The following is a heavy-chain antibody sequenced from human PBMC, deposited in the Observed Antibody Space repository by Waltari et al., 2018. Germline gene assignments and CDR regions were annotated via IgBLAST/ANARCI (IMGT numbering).Heavy chain of an antibody. Sequence: QVQLVQSGAEVKKPGSSVKVSCKASGGTFSSYAISWVRQAPGQGLEWMGGTSTSCGTANYAQKVQGRVTITADGSTSTAYMELSSLRSEDTAVYYCARVAVFSNDYGGNFDYWGQGTLVTVSS. V-gene: IGHV1-69*01. CDR2: TSTSCGTA. J-gene: IGHJ4*02. CDR3: ARVAVFSNDYGGNFDY. D-gene: IGHD4-17*01. CDR1: GGTFSSYA.